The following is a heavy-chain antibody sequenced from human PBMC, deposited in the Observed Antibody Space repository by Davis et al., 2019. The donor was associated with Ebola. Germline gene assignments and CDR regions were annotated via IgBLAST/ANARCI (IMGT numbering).Heavy chain of an antibody. CDR2: TYYRSKWYN. J-gene: IGHJ4*02. Sequence: SQTLSLTSALSGDSASSNTAAWNWISHSPSRGLEWLGRTYYRSKWYNDYAVSVKSRLTINPDTSKNQFSLQLNPVTPEDTAVYYCARDFDSGSAAWGQGTLVTVSS. V-gene: IGHV6-1*01. CDR3: ARDFDSGSAA. CDR1: GDSASSNTAA. D-gene: IGHD1-1*01.